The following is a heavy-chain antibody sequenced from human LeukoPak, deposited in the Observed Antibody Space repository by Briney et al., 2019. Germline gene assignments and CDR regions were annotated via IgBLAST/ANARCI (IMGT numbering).Heavy chain of an antibody. Sequence: SETLSLTCAVSGGSFSGYYWSWIRQSPGRGLEWVGEINHSGSADYNPSLKRRVTISVDTTEKRFSLIVRSVAAADTAVYYCARGYGRVASVRGTILTGPIYFDFWGQGSLVTVSS. D-gene: IGHD3-10*01. CDR3: ARGYGRVASVRGTILTGPIYFDF. J-gene: IGHJ4*02. V-gene: IGHV4-34*01. CDR2: INHSGSA. CDR1: GGSFSGYY.